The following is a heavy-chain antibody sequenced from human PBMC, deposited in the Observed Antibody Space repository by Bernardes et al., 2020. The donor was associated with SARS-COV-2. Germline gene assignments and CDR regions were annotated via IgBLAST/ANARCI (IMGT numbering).Heavy chain of an antibody. Sequence: SETLSLTCAVSGGSISSGCYYWSWIRQHPGKGLEWIGYIYYNGNTFYNPSLRGRVTISVDRSKNQFSLKLNSVTAADTAVYYCPGQVVSSYCTSGCGKFGYWGHETLVTVSP. J-gene: IGHJ4*03. CDR1: GGSISSGCYY. D-gene: IGHD2-8*01. V-gene: IGHV4-31*11. CDR2: IYYNGNT. CDR3: PGQVVSSYCTSGCGKFGY.